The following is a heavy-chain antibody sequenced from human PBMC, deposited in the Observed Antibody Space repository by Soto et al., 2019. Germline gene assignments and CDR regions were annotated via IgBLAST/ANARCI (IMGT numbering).Heavy chain of an antibody. Sequence: PSETLSLTCTVSGGSISSGGYYWSWIRQHPGKGLEWIGYIYYSGSTYYNPSLKSRVTISVDTSKNQFSLKLSSVTAADTAVYYCARQGAYCSGGSCWLGNYYYYGMDVWSQGTTVTVSS. CDR3: ARQGAYCSGGSCWLGNYYYYGMDV. V-gene: IGHV4-31*03. J-gene: IGHJ6*02. D-gene: IGHD2-15*01. CDR1: GGSISSGGYY. CDR2: IYYSGST.